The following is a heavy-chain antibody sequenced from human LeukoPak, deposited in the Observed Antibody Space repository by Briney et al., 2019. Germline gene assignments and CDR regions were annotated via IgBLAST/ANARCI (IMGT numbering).Heavy chain of an antibody. J-gene: IGHJ4*02. CDR1: GFTFSSYS. V-gene: IGHV3-48*01. CDR3: AREKHYYDSSGYYYNDY. Sequence: GGSLRLSCAASGFTFSSYSMNWVRQAPGKGLEWVSYISSSSSTIYYADSVKGRFTISRDNAKNSLYLQMNSLRAEDTAVYYCAREKHYYDSSGYYYNDYWGQGTLVTVSS. CDR2: ISSSSSTI. D-gene: IGHD3-22*01.